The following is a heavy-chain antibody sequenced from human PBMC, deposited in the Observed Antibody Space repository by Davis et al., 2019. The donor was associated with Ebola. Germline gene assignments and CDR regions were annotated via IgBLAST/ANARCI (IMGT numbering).Heavy chain of an antibody. V-gene: IGHV4-59*12. CDR2: IYYSGST. CDR1: GGSISSYS. CDR3: ARGGYCSSTSCYTVFSYYYYGMDV. D-gene: IGHD2-2*02. J-gene: IGHJ6*02. Sequence: MPSETLSLTCTVSGGSISSYSWSWIRQPPGKGLEWFGYIYYSGSTNYNPSLKSRVTISVDATKNQFSLKLRSVTAADTAVYYCARGGYCSSTSCYTVFSYYYYGMDVWGQGTTVTVSS.